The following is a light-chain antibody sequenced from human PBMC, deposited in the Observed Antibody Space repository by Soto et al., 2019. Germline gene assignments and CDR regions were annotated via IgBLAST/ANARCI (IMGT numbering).Light chain of an antibody. Sequence: DTQMTQSPSSLSASVGDRVTITCQASQDINNYLNWYQQKPGKAPELLIYDASNLQTGVPTRFSGSGSGKHFTFTISSLQPEDIATYFCQQYDFLVTFGQGTRLEIK. CDR2: DAS. J-gene: IGKJ5*01. V-gene: IGKV1-33*01. CDR1: QDINNY. CDR3: QQYDFLVT.